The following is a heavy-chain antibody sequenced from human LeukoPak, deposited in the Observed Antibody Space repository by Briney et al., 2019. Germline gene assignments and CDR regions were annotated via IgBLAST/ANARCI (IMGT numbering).Heavy chain of an antibody. V-gene: IGHV3-23*01. CDR2: ISGSGGST. D-gene: IGHD3-22*01. CDR1: GFTFSDYA. Sequence: GGSLRLSCEASGFTFSDYAMSWVRQALGKGLKWVSVISGSGGSTYNADSVKGRFTISRDNSKNILYLQMNSLRAEDTALYYCAIDRLSYDWSDYRFHYWGQGARVTVSS. J-gene: IGHJ4*01. CDR3: AIDRLSYDWSDYRFHY.